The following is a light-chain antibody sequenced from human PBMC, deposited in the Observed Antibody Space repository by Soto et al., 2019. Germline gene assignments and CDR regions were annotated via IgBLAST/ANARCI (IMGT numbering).Light chain of an antibody. Sequence: EIVLTQSPATLSLSPGERATLSCRASQSVSRYLAWYQQKPGQAPRLLIYDASNRATGIPARFSGSGSGTEFTLTITSLEPEDFALYYCQQRSSWPSTFGGGTKVEI. CDR3: QQRSSWPST. V-gene: IGKV3-11*01. CDR2: DAS. J-gene: IGKJ4*01. CDR1: QSVSRY.